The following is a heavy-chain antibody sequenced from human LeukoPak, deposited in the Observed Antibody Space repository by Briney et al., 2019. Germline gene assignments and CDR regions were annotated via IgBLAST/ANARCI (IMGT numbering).Heavy chain of an antibody. J-gene: IGHJ4*02. Sequence: GGSLRLSCAASGFAFSFYAMSWLRQPPGKGLEWVSTINANSGTTSYAASVRGRFTSSRDNAKNTLYLQMNSLRAEDTAVYYCASAHNDYGDYDFGYWGQGTLVTVSS. CDR3: ASAHNDYGDYDFGY. CDR2: INANSGTT. D-gene: IGHD4-17*01. V-gene: IGHV3-23*01. CDR1: GFAFSFYA.